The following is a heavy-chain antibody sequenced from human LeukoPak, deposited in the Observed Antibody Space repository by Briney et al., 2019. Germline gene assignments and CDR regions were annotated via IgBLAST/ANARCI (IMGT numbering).Heavy chain of an antibody. J-gene: IGHJ3*02. CDR1: GFTFSSYW. CDR3: ARYRAFDI. CDR2: IKQDGSEK. Sequence: GGSLRLSCAGSGFTFSSYWMSWVRQAPGKGLEWVANIKQDGSEKYYVDSVKGRFTISGDNAKNSLFLQMNSLRVEDTAVYYCARYRAFDIWGQGTMVTVSS. V-gene: IGHV3-7*01.